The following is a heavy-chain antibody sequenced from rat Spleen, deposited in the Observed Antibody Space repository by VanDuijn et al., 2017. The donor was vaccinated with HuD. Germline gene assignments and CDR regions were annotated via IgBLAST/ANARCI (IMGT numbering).Heavy chain of an antibody. CDR2: MWSDGDT. Sequence: EVQLKESGPGLVQPSQTLPLTCTVSGFSLTDHSVHWVRQPPGKGLAWMGVMWSDGDTSYNSALKSRLSISRDTSKSQVFLKMNSLQTEDTATYYCARDLRYYDGSGNWGQGVMVTVSS. D-gene: IGHD1-12*02. CDR3: ARDLRYYDGSGN. J-gene: IGHJ2*01. CDR1: GFSLTDHS. V-gene: IGHV2S63*01.